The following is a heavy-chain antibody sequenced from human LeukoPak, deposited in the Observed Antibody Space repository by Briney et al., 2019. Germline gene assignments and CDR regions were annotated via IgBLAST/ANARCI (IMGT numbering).Heavy chain of an antibody. CDR2: ISHSGDT. Sequence: PSETLSLTCDVSGFSITSGDYWGWIRQSPGWGLEWIGSISHSGDTYYIPSLRSRVTMSLDTSRNQFSLDLRSVSAADTAVYFCSRVGPLAVGTGKRVYSFDYWGQGTLVTVSS. CDR3: SRVGPLAVGTGKRVYSFDY. J-gene: IGHJ4*02. D-gene: IGHD1-1*01. CDR1: GFSITSGDY. V-gene: IGHV4-38-2*01.